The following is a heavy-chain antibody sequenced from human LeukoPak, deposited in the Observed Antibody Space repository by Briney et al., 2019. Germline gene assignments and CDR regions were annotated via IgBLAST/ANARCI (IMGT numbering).Heavy chain of an antibody. V-gene: IGHV1-8*01. CDR1: GYTFSSFD. CDR2: MNPNSGNT. Sequence: RASVKVSCKASGYTFSSFDINWVRQAPGQGLEWMGWMNPNSGNTGYAQKFQGRVTMTRNTSISTAYMELSSLRSEDTAVYYCARGDYDYVWGSYRYTDYWGQGTLVTVSS. J-gene: IGHJ4*02. D-gene: IGHD3-16*02. CDR3: ARGDYDYVWGSYRYTDY.